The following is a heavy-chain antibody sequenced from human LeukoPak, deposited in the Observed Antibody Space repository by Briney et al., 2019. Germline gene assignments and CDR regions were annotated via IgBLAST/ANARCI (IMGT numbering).Heavy chain of an antibody. CDR1: GLTFTSSA. CDR3: ADIVPGARD. Sequence: GGSLRLSCVASGLTFTSSAMSWVRQAPGRGLEWVSAITVSGGRTYYADSVEGRFTISRENAKNTLYLQMNSLRVEDTAVYYCADIVPGARDWGQGTLVTVSS. J-gene: IGHJ4*02. V-gene: IGHV3-23*01. CDR2: ITVSGGRT. D-gene: IGHD2-8*02.